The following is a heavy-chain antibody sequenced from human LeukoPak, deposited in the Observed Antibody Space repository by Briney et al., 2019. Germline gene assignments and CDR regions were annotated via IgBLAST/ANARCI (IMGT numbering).Heavy chain of an antibody. CDR1: GFTFSANA. CDR3: ASLDECGGDCYSDY. D-gene: IGHD2-21*01. CDR2: IYDGGSNT. J-gene: IGHJ4*02. V-gene: IGHV3-23*01. Sequence: GGSLRLSCGASGFTFSANALSWVRQAPGKGLEWVSTIYDGGSNTNYADSVKGRFTISRDNSKNTLYLQMNSLRAEDTAVYYCASLDECGGDCYSDYWGQGTLVTVSS.